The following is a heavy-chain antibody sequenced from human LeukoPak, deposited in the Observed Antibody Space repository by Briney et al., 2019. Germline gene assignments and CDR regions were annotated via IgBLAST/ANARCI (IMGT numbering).Heavy chain of an antibody. D-gene: IGHD3-22*01. J-gene: IGHJ4*02. CDR1: GFTFSSYA. CDR3: ATLIVVAKRFGY. Sequence: GGSLRLSCAASGFTFSSYAMNWVRQAPGKGLEWVSSISSSSSYIYYADSVKGRFTISRDNAKNPLYLQMNSLRAEDTAVYYCATLIVVAKRFGYWGQGTLVTVSS. CDR2: ISSSSSYI. V-gene: IGHV3-21*01.